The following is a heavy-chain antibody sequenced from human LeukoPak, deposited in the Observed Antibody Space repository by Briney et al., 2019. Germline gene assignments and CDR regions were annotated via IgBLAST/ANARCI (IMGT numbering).Heavy chain of an antibody. J-gene: IGHJ5*02. CDR3: ARDPMEWLLDNWFDP. Sequence: ASVKVSCKASGYTFTGYYMHWVRQAPGQGLEWMGWISAYNGNTNYAQKLQGRVTMTTDTSTSTAYMELRSLRSDDTAVYYCARDPMEWLLDNWFDPWGQGTLVTVSS. CDR2: ISAYNGNT. D-gene: IGHD3-3*01. V-gene: IGHV1-18*04. CDR1: GYTFTGYY.